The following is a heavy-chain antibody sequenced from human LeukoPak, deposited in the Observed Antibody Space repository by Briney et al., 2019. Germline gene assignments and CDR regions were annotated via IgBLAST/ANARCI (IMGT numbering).Heavy chain of an antibody. CDR1: GDSFSSHY. CDR3: ARDLVTVTKGFDI. V-gene: IGHV4-59*11. D-gene: IGHD4-17*01. Sequence: SETLSLTCTVSGDSFSSHYWTWIRQPPGKGLEWVGYISYRGSTNYNPSLKSRVTISIDTSKNQFSLRLSSVTAADTAVYYCARDLVTVTKGFDIWGQGTMVSVSS. J-gene: IGHJ3*02. CDR2: ISYRGST.